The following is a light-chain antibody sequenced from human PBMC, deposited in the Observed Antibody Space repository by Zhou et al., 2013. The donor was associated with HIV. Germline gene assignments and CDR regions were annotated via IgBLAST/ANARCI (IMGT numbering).Light chain of an antibody. Sequence: EIVMTQSPATLSVSPGERATLSCRASQSVSSNLAWYQQKPGQAPRLLIYGASTRATGIPARFSGSGSGTEFTLTISSMQSEDFAVYYCQQYNNWLGTFGQRDQGGNQT. V-gene: IGKV3-15*01. CDR3: QQYNNWLGT. CDR1: QSVSSN. J-gene: IGKJ1*01. CDR2: GAS.